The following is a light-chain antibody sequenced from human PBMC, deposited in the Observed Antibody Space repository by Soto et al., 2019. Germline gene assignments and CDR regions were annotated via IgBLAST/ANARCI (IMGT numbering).Light chain of an antibody. V-gene: IGLV1-44*01. CDR1: RYNIGSNT. CDR2: SNN. Sequence: QSVLTQPPSASGTPGQRVTISCSGSRYNIGSNTVNWYQQLPGTAPKLLLYSNNERPSGVPDRFSGSKSGTSASLAISGLQSEDEADYYCAAWYDSLNGVVFGGGTKRTVL. CDR3: AAWYDSLNGVV. J-gene: IGLJ2*01.